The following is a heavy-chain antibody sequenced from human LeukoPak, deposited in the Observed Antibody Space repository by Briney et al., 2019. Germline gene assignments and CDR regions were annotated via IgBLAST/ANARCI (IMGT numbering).Heavy chain of an antibody. CDR1: GFTFSSYG. Sequence: PGGSLRLSCAASGFTFSSYGMHWVRQAPGKGLEWVAVISYDGSNKYYADSVKGRFTISRDNSKNTLYLQMNSLRAEDTAVYYCARGSSSWLGNLDYWGQGTLVTVSS. CDR2: ISYDGSNK. J-gene: IGHJ4*02. V-gene: IGHV3-30*03. CDR3: ARGSSSWLGNLDY. D-gene: IGHD6-13*01.